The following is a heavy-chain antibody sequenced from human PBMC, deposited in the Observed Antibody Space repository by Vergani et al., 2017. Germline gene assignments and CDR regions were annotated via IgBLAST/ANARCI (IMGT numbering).Heavy chain of an antibody. D-gene: IGHD3-22*01. Sequence: QVQLQESGPGLVRPSETLSLTCVVSGFSTTRGFYWAWIRQPPGKAPEWIGTIHHSGTTYYHPSLKSRVSISVDTSKNHFSLELNSVTAADTAVYFCARGGSGYYFRTAWFDFWGQGTLVTVSS. J-gene: IGHJ5*01. CDR3: ARGGSGYYFRTAWFDF. CDR2: IHHSGTT. CDR1: GFSTTRGFY. V-gene: IGHV4-38-2*01.